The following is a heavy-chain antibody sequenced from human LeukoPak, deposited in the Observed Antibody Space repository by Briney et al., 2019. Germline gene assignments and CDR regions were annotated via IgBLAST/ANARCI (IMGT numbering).Heavy chain of an antibody. D-gene: IGHD3-22*01. Sequence: GGSLRLSCAASGFTFSSYAMSWVRQAPGKGLEWVSAISGSGGSTYYADSVKGRFTISRDNSKNTLYLQMNSLRAEDTAVYYCAKDPDPNYYDSSGYSGGDFDYWGQGTLATVSS. CDR2: ISGSGGST. V-gene: IGHV3-23*01. CDR1: GFTFSSYA. J-gene: IGHJ4*02. CDR3: AKDPDPNYYDSSGYSGGDFDY.